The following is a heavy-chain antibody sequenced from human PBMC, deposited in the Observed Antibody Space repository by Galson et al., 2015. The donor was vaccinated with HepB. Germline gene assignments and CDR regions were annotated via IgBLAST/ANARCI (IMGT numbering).Heavy chain of an antibody. CDR1: GYTLTELS. D-gene: IGHD3-22*01. CDR2: FDPEDGET. CDR3: ATDLRSSGYYSVVIDY. V-gene: IGHV1-24*01. Sequence: SVKVSCKVSGYTLTELSMHWVRQAPGKGLEWMGGFDPEDGETIYAQKFQGRVTMTEDTSTDTAYMELSSLRSEDTAVYYCATDLRSSGYYSVVIDYWGQGTLVTVSS. J-gene: IGHJ4*02.